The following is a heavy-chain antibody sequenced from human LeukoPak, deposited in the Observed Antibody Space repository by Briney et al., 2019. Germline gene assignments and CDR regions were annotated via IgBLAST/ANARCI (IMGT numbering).Heavy chain of an antibody. J-gene: IGHJ4*02. V-gene: IGHV3-33*01. D-gene: IGHD5-24*01. CDR1: GFTFSSYG. Sequence: GGSLRLSCAASGFTFSSYGMHWVRQAPGKGLEWVAVIWYDGSNKYYADSVKGRFTISRDNAKNSLYLQMNSLRAEDTAVYYCARGGRWLEYWGQGTLVTVSS. CDR3: ARGGRWLEY. CDR2: IWYDGSNK.